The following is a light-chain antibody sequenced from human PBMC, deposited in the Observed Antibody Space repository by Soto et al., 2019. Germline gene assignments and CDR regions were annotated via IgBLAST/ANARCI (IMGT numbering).Light chain of an antibody. Sequence: EIVVTQSPATLSVSPVERSTLSCRASQSVSSSLAWYQQKPGQAPRLLIYGASTRATGIPARFSGSGSGTEFTLTISSLQSEDFAVYYCQQYHNWWTFGQGTKVDIK. CDR1: QSVSSS. CDR3: QQYHNWWT. CDR2: GAS. V-gene: IGKV3-15*01. J-gene: IGKJ1*01.